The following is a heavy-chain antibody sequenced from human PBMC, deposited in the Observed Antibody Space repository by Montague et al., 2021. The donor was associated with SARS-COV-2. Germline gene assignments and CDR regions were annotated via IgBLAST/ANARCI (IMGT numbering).Heavy chain of an antibody. Sequence: SETLSLTCTVSGGSISGYYWSWIRQPPRKGLEWIGYIYYSGSTKYNPFLEGRVTVSVDRSKNQVSLKLSSVTAADTAVYYCARLLRSCTNGVCRTYYYYAMDVWGQGTTVTVSS. CDR3: ARLLRSCTNGVCRTYYYYAMDV. CDR2: IYYSGST. V-gene: IGHV4-59*01. CDR1: GGSISGYY. D-gene: IGHD2-8*01. J-gene: IGHJ6*02.